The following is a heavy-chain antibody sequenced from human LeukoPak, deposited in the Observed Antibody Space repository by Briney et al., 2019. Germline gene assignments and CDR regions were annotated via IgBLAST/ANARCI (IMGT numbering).Heavy chain of an antibody. CDR1: GFTFSSYA. Sequence: PGGSLTLSCAASGFTFSSYAMSWVRQAPGKGLEWVSGISSGGGSTYYPDSVKGLFTISRDNSKNTLDLEMNSLRAEDTAVYYCAKDVGGYYFTYWSGCFDHWGQGTLVTVSS. V-gene: IGHV3-23*01. CDR2: ISSGGGST. J-gene: IGHJ4*02. D-gene: IGHD3-10*01. CDR3: AKDVGGYYFTYWSGCFDH.